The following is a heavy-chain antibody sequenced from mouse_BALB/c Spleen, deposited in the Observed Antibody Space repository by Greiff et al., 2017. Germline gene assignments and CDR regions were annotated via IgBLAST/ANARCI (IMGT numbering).Heavy chain of an antibody. CDR1: GFTFSSYA. Sequence: EVKLVESGGGLVKPGGSLKLSCAASGFTFSSYAMSWVRQSPEKRLEWVAEISSGGSYTYYPDTVTGRFTISRDNAKNTLYLEMSSLRSEDTAMYYCARGGSYFDYWGQGTTLTVSS. CDR2: ISSGGSYT. J-gene: IGHJ2*01. CDR3: ARGGSYFDY. V-gene: IGHV5-9-4*01.